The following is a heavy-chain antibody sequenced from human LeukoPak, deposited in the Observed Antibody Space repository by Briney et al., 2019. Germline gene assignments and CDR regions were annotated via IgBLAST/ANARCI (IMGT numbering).Heavy chain of an antibody. Sequence: SVKVSCKASGGTLSSYAISWVRQAPGQGLEWMGRIIPILGIANYAQKFQGRVTITADKSTSTAYMELSSLRSEDTAVYYCARERSSNEPFDYWGQGTLVTVSS. D-gene: IGHD1-1*01. V-gene: IGHV1-69*04. J-gene: IGHJ4*02. CDR1: GGTLSSYA. CDR2: IIPILGIA. CDR3: ARERSSNEPFDY.